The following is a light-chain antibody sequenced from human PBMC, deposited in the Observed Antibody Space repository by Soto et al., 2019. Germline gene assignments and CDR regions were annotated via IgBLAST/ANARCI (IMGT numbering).Light chain of an antibody. Sequence: EIVLTQSPDTLSLFPGERATLSCRASQNVGNYLAWYQEKPGQAPRLLIYGASSRATGIPDRFSGSGSGTEFTLTISSLQPEDFATYYCQQLNSYPITFGQGTRLEIK. CDR2: GAS. CDR3: QQLNSYPIT. J-gene: IGKJ5*01. CDR1: QNVGNY. V-gene: IGKV3-11*01.